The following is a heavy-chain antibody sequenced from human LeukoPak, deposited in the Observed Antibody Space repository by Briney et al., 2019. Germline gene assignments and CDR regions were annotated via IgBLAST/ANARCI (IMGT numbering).Heavy chain of an antibody. Sequence: ASVKVSCKASGYTFTGYYMHWVRQAPGQGLEWMGWINPNSGGTNYAQKFQGRVTMTRDTSISTAYMELSRLRSDDTAVYYCAREEQDDYYFDYWGQGTLVTVSS. CDR2: INPNSGGT. J-gene: IGHJ4*02. CDR1: GYTFTGYY. D-gene: IGHD1-1*01. V-gene: IGHV1-2*02. CDR3: AREEQDDYYFDY.